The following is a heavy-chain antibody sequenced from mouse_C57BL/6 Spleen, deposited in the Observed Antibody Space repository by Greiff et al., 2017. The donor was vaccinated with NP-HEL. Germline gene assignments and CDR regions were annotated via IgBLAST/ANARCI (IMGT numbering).Heavy chain of an antibody. CDR2: INPSTGGT. CDR3: ARAQAPAWFAY. D-gene: IGHD3-2*02. Sequence: VQLQQSGPELVKPGASVKISCKASGYSFTGYYMNWVKQSPEKSLEWIGEINPSTGGTTYNQKFKAKATLTVDKSSSTAYMQLKSLTSEDSAVYYCARAQAPAWFAYWGQGTLVTVSA. J-gene: IGHJ3*01. V-gene: IGHV1-42*01. CDR1: GYSFTGYY.